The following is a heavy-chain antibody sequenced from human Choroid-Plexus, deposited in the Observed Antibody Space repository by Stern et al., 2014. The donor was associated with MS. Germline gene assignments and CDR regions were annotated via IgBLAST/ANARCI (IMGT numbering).Heavy chain of an antibody. V-gene: IGHV3-30*18. J-gene: IGHJ5*02. D-gene: IGHD2/OR15-2a*01. CDR3: AKDRQYLTYFFDH. CDR1: GFTFGSCA. CDR2: VSYDGSNK. Sequence: VQLLESGGGVVQPGRPLRLSCVASGFTFGSCAMHWVRQAPGKGLEWVAGVSYDGSNKYYADSVKGRFTISRDNSQNTLYMQMSSLRAEDTAVYYCAKDRQYLTYFFDHWGQGSLVTVSS.